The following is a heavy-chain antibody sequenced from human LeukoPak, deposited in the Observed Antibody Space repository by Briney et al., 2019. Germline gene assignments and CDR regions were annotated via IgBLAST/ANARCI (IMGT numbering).Heavy chain of an antibody. CDR3: AIGISVAGTGR. J-gene: IGHJ4*02. V-gene: IGHV3-23*01. Sequence: GGSLRLSCAASGFTFSGYAMSWVRQAPGKGLEWVSVTSGSGGSTYYADSVKGRFTISRDNSKNTLYLQMNSLRAEDTAVYYCAIGISVAGTGRWGQGTLVTVSS. D-gene: IGHD6-19*01. CDR2: TSGSGGST. CDR1: GFTFSGYA.